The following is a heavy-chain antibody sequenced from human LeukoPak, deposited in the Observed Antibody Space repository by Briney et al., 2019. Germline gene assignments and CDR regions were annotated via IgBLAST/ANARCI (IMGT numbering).Heavy chain of an antibody. CDR3: ARVVYDISTYPNPYLDF. J-gene: IGHJ4*02. CDR1: GGSISSSSYY. CDR2: IYYRGIT. V-gene: IGHV4-39*07. Sequence: SETLSLTCTVSGGSISSSSYYWGWIRQPPGKGLEWIGSIYYRGITYYNPSLKSRVTISVDTSKNQFSLKLSFVTAADTAVYFCARVVYDISTYPNPYLDFWARETWVTVSS. D-gene: IGHD3-22*01.